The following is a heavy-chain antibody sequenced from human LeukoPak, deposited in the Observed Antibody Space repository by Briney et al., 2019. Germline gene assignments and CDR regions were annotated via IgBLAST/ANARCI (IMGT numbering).Heavy chain of an antibody. V-gene: IGHV4-34*01. CDR1: GGSFSGYY. D-gene: IGHD5-12*01. CDR2: INHSGST. J-gene: IGHJ4*02. Sequence: SESLSLTCAVYGGSFSGYYWSRIRQPPGKVLEWVGEINHSGSTNYNPSLKSRVTISVDTSKNQFSLKLSSVTAADTAVYYCARRRKYSGYEGRLDYWGQGTLVTVSS. CDR3: ARRRKYSGYEGRLDY.